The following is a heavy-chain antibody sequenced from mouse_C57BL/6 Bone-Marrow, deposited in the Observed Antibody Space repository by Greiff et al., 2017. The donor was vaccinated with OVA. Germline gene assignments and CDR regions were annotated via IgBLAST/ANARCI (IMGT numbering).Heavy chain of an antibody. D-gene: IGHD4-1*02. CDR1: GYTFTSYW. J-gene: IGHJ4*01. CDR3: ARPFNWDCYAMDY. Sequence: QVQLKQPGAELVKPGASVKMSCKASGYTFTSYWITWVKQRPGQGLEWIGDIYPGSGSTNYNEKFKSKATLTVDTSSSTAYMQLSSLTSEDSAVYYCARPFNWDCYAMDYWGQGTSVTVSS. V-gene: IGHV1-55*01. CDR2: IYPGSGST.